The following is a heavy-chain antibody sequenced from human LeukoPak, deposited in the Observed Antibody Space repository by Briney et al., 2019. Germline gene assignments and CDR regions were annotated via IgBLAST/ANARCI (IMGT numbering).Heavy chain of an antibody. Sequence: GASVKVSCKASGYTFTGYYMHWVRQAPGQGLEWMGWINPNSGGTNYAQKFQGRVTMTRDTSISTAYMELSRRRSDDTAVYYCARVAHSSGWRLHDAFDIWGQGTMVTVSS. J-gene: IGHJ3*02. CDR1: GYTFTGYY. CDR3: ARVAHSSGWRLHDAFDI. V-gene: IGHV1-2*02. D-gene: IGHD6-19*01. CDR2: INPNSGGT.